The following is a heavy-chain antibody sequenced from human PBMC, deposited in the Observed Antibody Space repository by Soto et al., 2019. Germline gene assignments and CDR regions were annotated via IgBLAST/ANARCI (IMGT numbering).Heavy chain of an antibody. CDR1: GFTFSSYS. CDR3: ARGASRYSGYDSDFDY. CDR2: ISSSSSTI. J-gene: IGHJ4*02. V-gene: IGHV3-48*01. Sequence: PGGSLRLSCAASGFTFSSYSMNWVRQAPGKGLEWVSYISSSSSTIYYADSVKGRFTISRDNAKNSLYLQMNSLRAEDTAVYYCARGASRYSGYDSDFDYWGQGTLVTVSS. D-gene: IGHD5-12*01.